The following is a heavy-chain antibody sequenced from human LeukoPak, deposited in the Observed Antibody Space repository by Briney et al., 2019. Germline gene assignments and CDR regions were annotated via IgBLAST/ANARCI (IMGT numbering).Heavy chain of an antibody. V-gene: IGHV1-2*02. CDR3: ARAVGYCSSTSCYGYMDV. CDR2: INPNSGGT. CDR1: GYTFTSYY. J-gene: IGHJ6*03. Sequence: ASVKVSCKASGYTFTSYYMHWVRQAPGQGLEWMGWINPNSGGTNYAQKFQGRVTMTRDTSISTAYMELSRLRSDDTAVYYCARAVGYCSSTSCYGYMDVWGKGTTVTVSS. D-gene: IGHD2-2*01.